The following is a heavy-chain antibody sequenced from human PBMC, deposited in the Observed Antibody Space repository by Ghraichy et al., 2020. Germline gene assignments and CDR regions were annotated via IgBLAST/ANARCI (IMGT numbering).Heavy chain of an antibody. Sequence: ASVKVSCKVSGSPLTDLFMHWVRQAPGLGHERMGGFDPEDGETIYAQKFQGRVTMTEDTSTDTAYMELSSLRSEDTAVYYCATDGLLSSGWYNFDYWGQGTLVTVSS. D-gene: IGHD6-19*01. J-gene: IGHJ4*02. CDR1: GSPLTDLF. V-gene: IGHV1-24*01. CDR2: FDPEDGET. CDR3: ATDGLLSSGWYNFDY.